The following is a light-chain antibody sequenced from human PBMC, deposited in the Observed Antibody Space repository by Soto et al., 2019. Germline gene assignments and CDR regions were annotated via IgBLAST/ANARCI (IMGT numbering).Light chain of an antibody. V-gene: IGLV2-23*01. CDR3: CSYAAXXXXXXV. CDR2: EGS. J-gene: IGLJ2*01. CDR1: SSDVGSYNL. Sequence: QSALTQPASVSGSPGQSITISCTGTSSDVGSYNLVSWYQQHPGKAPKLMIYEGSKRPSGVSNRFSGSKSGNTASLTISGLQAEDEADYYCCSYAAXXXXXXVFXXGTKL.